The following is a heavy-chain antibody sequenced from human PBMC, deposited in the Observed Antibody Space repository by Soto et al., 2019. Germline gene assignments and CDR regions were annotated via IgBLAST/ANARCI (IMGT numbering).Heavy chain of an antibody. V-gene: IGHV3-49*04. J-gene: IGHJ6*02. CDR1: AFTFSGYA. Sequence: GGPXRLAGTPAAFTFSGYAVALVRRAPGKGLGFVGFIRSKPYGVTTEWAASVRVRFTFSRDDSKRIAHLQMNSLKTEDTGVHWCTRDNCQYGIDVWGQGTTVTVSS. CDR3: TRDNCQYGIDV. CDR2: IRSKPYGVTT. D-gene: IGHD2-15*01.